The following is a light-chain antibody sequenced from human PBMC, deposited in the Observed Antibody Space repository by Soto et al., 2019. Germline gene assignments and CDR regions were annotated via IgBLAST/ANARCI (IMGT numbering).Light chain of an antibody. CDR3: QHYHNWPPQYT. CDR1: QSVARN. V-gene: IGKV3-15*01. Sequence: EIVMTQSPASLSVSPGAGATLSCSASQSVARNLAWYQQKPGQGPRLLIHGASTRAVGVPARFSGSGSGTDLTLTINSLPSDAFALNYCQHYHNWPPQYTFGQGKKLQIK. J-gene: IGKJ2*01. CDR2: GAS.